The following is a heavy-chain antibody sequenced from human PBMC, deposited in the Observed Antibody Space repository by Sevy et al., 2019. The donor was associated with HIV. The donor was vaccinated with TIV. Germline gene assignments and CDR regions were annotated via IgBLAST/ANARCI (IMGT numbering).Heavy chain of an antibody. D-gene: IGHD4-17*01. CDR1: GFIFKSYG. CDR3: VKGPHPAVTTSYALDV. Sequence: GGSLRLSCAASGFIFKSYGMHWVCQAPGKGLEWVTFIRNDGSTKYYADSVRGRFTASRDNSKNTLYLQMNSLRPEDTAVYYCVKGPHPAVTTSYALDVWGQGTTVTVSS. J-gene: IGHJ6*02. V-gene: IGHV3-30*02. CDR2: IRNDGSTK.